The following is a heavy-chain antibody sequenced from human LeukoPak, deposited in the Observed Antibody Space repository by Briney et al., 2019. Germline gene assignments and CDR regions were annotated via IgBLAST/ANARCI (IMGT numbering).Heavy chain of an antibody. D-gene: IGHD3-9*01. CDR3: ARDSHHPSKLRYFEH. V-gene: IGHV3-33*01. CDR2: IWYDGSNK. Sequence: PGGSLRLSCAASGITFRSYGMHWVRQAPGKGLEWVAVIWYDGSNKYYADSVKGRFTISRDNSKNTLYLQMNSLRAEDTAVYYCARDSHHPSKLRYFEHWGQGTLVTVSS. CDR1: GITFRSYG. J-gene: IGHJ4*02.